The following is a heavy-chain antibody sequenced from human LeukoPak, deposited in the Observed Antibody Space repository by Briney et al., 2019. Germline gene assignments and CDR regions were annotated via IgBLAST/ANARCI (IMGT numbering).Heavy chain of an antibody. CDR1: GGSFSGYY. D-gene: IGHD5-12*01. J-gene: IGHJ6*03. CDR3: ARSPTIRYYYYYYMDV. V-gene: IGHV4-34*01. CDR2: INHSGST. Sequence: SETLSLTCAVYGGSFSGYYWSWIRQPPGKGLEWIGEINHSGSTNYNPSLKSRVTISVDTSKNQFSLKLSSVTAADTAVYYCARSPTIRYYYYYYMDVWGKGTTVTVSS.